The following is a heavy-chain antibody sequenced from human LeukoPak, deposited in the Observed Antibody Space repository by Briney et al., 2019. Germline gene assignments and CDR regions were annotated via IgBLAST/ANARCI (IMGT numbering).Heavy chain of an antibody. J-gene: IGHJ5*02. V-gene: IGHV4-34*01. Sequence: PSETLSLTCAVYSASFSGYYWNWIRQPPGKGLEWIGEINHSGSTNYNPSLKSRVTISEDTSKNQFSLKLSSVTAADTAVYYCARDLGQYYDTSDNWFDPWGQGTLVTVSS. CDR1: SASFSGYY. D-gene: IGHD3-22*01. CDR2: INHSGST. CDR3: ARDLGQYYDTSDNWFDP.